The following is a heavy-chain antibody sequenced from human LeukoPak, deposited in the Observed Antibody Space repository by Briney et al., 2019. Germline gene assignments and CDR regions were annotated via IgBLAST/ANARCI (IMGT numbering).Heavy chain of an antibody. V-gene: IGHV3-53*01. D-gene: IGHD5-18*01. CDR1: GFTFDDYG. CDR3: ARVMYSYGLYYFDY. J-gene: IGHJ4*02. Sequence: GGSLRLSCAASGFTFDDYGMSWVRQAPGKGLEWGSVIYSGGSTYYADSVKGRFTISRDNSKNTLYLQMNSLSAEDTAVYYCARVMYSYGLYYFDYWGQGTLVTVSS. CDR2: IYSGGST.